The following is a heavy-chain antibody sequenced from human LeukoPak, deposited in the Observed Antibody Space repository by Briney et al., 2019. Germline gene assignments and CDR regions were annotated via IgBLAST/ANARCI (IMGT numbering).Heavy chain of an antibody. Sequence: VQPGGSLRLSCAASGFTFSSYAMSWVRQAPGKGLEWVSAISGSGGSTYYADSVKSRFTISRDNSKNTLYLQMNSLRAEDTAVYYCAKDYFSSGWLIDYWGQGTLVTVSS. V-gene: IGHV3-23*01. J-gene: IGHJ4*02. CDR1: GFTFSSYA. CDR2: ISGSGGST. CDR3: AKDYFSSGWLIDY. D-gene: IGHD6-19*01.